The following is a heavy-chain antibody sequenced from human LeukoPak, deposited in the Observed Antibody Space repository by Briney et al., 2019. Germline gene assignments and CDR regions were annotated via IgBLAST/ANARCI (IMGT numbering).Heavy chain of an antibody. J-gene: IGHJ4*02. CDR1: GFTFSSYG. D-gene: IGHD3-10*01. Sequence: GRSLRLSCAASGFTFSSYGMHWVRQAPGKGLEWVAVISYDGSNKYYADSVKGRFTISRDNSKNTLYLQMNSLRAEDTAVYYCAKDRLWFGELLSKKGGFDYWGQGTLVTVSS. CDR3: AKDRLWFGELLSKKGGFDY. CDR2: ISYDGSNK. V-gene: IGHV3-30*18.